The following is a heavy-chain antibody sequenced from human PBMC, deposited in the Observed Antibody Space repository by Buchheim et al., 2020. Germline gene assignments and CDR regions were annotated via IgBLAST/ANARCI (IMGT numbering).Heavy chain of an antibody. D-gene: IGHD1-26*01. CDR1: GFTFSSYW. J-gene: IGHJ5*02. Sequence: EVQLVESGGGLVQPGGSLRLSCAASGFTFSSYWMSWVRQAPGKGLEWVANIKQDGSEKYYVDSVKGRFTISRDNAKNSLYLQMNSLRAEDTAVYYCARPRSGSYFLHNWFDPWGQGTLVTVSS. CDR2: IKQDGSEK. CDR3: ARPRSGSYFLHNWFDP. V-gene: IGHV3-7*01.